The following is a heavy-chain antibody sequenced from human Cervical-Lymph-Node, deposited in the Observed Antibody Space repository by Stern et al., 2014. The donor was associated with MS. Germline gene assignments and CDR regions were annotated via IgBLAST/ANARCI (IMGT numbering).Heavy chain of an antibody. CDR1: GYRFTNYW. Sequence: QLVQSGAEVKKPGESLKISCKGSGYRFTNYWIGWVRQMPGKGLEWMGIAHPGDSDTKYNPPFQGQVTISSHQSISTAYLQWNSLKASDTAMYYCARHNSNYGFYYYPLDVWGQGTTVTVSS. CDR3: ARHNSNYGFYYYPLDV. V-gene: IGHV5-51*01. J-gene: IGHJ6*02. D-gene: IGHD4-11*01. CDR2: AHPGDSDT.